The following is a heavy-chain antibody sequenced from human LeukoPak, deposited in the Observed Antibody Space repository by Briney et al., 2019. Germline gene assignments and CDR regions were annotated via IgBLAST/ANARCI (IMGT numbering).Heavy chain of an antibody. J-gene: IGHJ4*02. D-gene: IGHD3-22*01. CDR1: GFTFSSYA. Sequence: GGSLRLSCAASGFTFSSYAMSWVRQSPGKGLEWVSAISGSGGNTYSADSVKGRCTISRDNSKKTLFLHMNSLRAEHSAVYYCARGMSATSGYLELEYWGQGTLVTVST. V-gene: IGHV3-23*01. CDR2: ISGSGGNT. CDR3: ARGMSATSGYLELEY.